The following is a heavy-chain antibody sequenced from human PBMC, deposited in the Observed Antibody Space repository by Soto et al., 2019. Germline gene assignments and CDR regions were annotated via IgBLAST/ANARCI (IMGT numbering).Heavy chain of an antibody. J-gene: IGHJ4*02. D-gene: IGHD3-22*01. Sequence: ASVKVSCKASGYIFTGYYMHWVRQAPGQGLEWMGWINPNSGGTNYAQKFQGRVTMTRDTSISTAYMELSRLRSDDTAVYYCARDLTRSITMIVVVIDYWGQGTLVTAPQ. V-gene: IGHV1-2*02. CDR1: GYIFTGYY. CDR3: ARDLTRSITMIVVVIDY. CDR2: INPNSGGT.